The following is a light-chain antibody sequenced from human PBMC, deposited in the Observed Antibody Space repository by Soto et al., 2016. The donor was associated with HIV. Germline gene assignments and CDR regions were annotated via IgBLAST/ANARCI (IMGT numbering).Light chain of an antibody. J-gene: IGLJ2*01. CDR1: TLPKQY. CDR3: QSADSSGTYVL. Sequence: SYELTQPPLVSVSPGQTASITCSGDTLPKQYAYWYQQKPGQAPVLVIYKDSERPSGIPERFSGSSSGTTVTLTISGVRAEDEADYYCQSADSSGTYVLFGGGTKLTVL. V-gene: IGLV3-25*03. CDR2: KDS.